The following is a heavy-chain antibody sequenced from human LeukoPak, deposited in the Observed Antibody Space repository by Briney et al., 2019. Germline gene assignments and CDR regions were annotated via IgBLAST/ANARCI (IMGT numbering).Heavy chain of an antibody. CDR3: ARQSKWGGSSTSAYNWFDP. Sequence: PSETLSLTCAVYGESFSDYYWTWIRQSPGKGLEWIGEINHSGSTNYNPSLKSRVTVSVDTSKSQFSLRLHSVTAADTAVYYCARQSKWGGSSTSAYNWFDPWGQGTLVTVSS. D-gene: IGHD2-2*01. J-gene: IGHJ5*02. CDR2: INHSGST. V-gene: IGHV4-34*01. CDR1: GESFSDYY.